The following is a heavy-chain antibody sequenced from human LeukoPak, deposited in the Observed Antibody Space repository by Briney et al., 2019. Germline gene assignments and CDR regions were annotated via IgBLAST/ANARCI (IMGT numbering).Heavy chain of an antibody. V-gene: IGHV3-9*01. CDR3: EKEGGSSPQTYFDY. D-gene: IGHD1-26*01. CDR1: GFTFDDYA. CDR2: ISWNSGSI. J-gene: IGHJ4*02. Sequence: PGRSLRLSCAASGFTFDDYAMHWVRHAPGKGLEWVSGISWNSGSIGYADSVKGRFTISRDNAKNSLYLQMNSLRAEDTALYYWEKEGGSSPQTYFDYGGQEPLVTVPS.